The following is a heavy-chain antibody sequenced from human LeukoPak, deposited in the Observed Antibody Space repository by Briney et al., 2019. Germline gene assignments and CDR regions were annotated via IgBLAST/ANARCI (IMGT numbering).Heavy chain of an antibody. V-gene: IGHV3-30*18. CDR1: GFTFSSYG. J-gene: IGHJ4*02. CDR3: AKGYYDSSGYYGY. CDR2: ISYDGSNK. Sequence: GGSLRLSCAASGFTFSSYGMHWVRQAPGKGLEWVAVISYDGSNKYYADSVKGRFTISRDNSKNTLYLQMNSLRAEDTAVYYCAKGYYDSSGYYGYWGQGTLATVSS. D-gene: IGHD3-22*01.